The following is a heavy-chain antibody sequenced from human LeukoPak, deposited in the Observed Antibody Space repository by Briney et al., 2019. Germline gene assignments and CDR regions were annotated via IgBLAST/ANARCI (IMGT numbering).Heavy chain of an antibody. CDR2: IYTSGST. CDR3: ARDYGGNHNSGYWYFDL. D-gene: IGHD4-23*01. Sequence: SETLSLTCTVSGGSISSYYWSWIRQPAGKGLEWIGRIYTSGSTNYNPSLKSRVTISVDTSKNQFSLKLSSVPAADTAVYYCARDYGGNHNSGYWYFDLWGRGTLVTVSS. V-gene: IGHV4-4*07. CDR1: GGSISSYY. J-gene: IGHJ2*01.